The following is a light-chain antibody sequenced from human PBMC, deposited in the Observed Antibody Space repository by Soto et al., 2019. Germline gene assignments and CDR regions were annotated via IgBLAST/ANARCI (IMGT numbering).Light chain of an antibody. CDR2: TNN. V-gene: IGLV1-44*01. Sequence: QSVLTQPPSASGTPGQRVTISCSGSSSNIGSNTVNWYQQLPGTAPKLLIYTNNQRPSGVPDRFSGSKSGTSASLAISGLQSEDEAEYYCAAWDDSLSGLYVSGAGTKLTVL. CDR3: AAWDDSLSGLYV. CDR1: SSNIGSNT. J-gene: IGLJ1*01.